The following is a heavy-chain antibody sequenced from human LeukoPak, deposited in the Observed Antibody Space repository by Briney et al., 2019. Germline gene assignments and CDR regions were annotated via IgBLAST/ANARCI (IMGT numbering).Heavy chain of an antibody. CDR3: ARDLGYCSTASCYAWFDP. J-gene: IGHJ5*02. Sequence: SETLSLTCTVSGGSISSYYWSWIRQPPGKGREWSGYIYYSGNSNYNPSLNSRVTISVDTSKNQFSLRLSSVTAADTAIYYCARDLGYCSTASCYAWFDPWGQGTLVTVSS. CDR2: IYYSGNS. CDR1: GGSISSYY. D-gene: IGHD2-2*01. V-gene: IGHV4-59*01.